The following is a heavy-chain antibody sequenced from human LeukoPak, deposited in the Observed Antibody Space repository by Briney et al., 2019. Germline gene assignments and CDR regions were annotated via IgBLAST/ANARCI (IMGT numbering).Heavy chain of an antibody. CDR2: IIPIFGTA. CDR3: AREPYYYDSSGYSMDV. V-gene: IGHV1-69*01. D-gene: IGHD3-22*01. Sequence: ASVKVSCKASGGTFSSYAISWVRQAPGQGLEWMGGIIPIFGTANYAQKFQGRVTITADESTSTAYMELSSLRSEDTAVYYCAREPYYYDSSGYSMDVWGKGPRSPSP. CDR1: GGTFSSYA. J-gene: IGHJ6*03.